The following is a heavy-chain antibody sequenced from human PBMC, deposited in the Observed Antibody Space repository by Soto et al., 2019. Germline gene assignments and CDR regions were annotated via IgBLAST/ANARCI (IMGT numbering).Heavy chain of an antibody. CDR2: ISSSSSYI. CDR3: ARGPRALIWGSSPYYFDY. CDR1: GFTFSSYS. V-gene: IGHV3-21*01. Sequence: GGSLRLSCAASGFTFSSYSMNWVRQAPGKGLEWVSSISSSSSYIYYADSVKGRFTISRDNAKNSLYLQMNSLRAEDTAVYYCARGPRALIWGSSPYYFDYWGQGTLVTVSS. D-gene: IGHD3-16*01. J-gene: IGHJ4*02.